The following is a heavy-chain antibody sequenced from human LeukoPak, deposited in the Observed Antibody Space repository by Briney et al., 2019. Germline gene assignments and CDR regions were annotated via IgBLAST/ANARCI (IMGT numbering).Heavy chain of an antibody. V-gene: IGHV4-31*03. D-gene: IGHD4-17*01. J-gene: IGHJ6*02. CDR2: IYYSGST. Sequence: PSQTLSLTCTVSGGSISSGGYYWSWIRQHPGKGLEWIGYIYYSGSTYYNPSLKSRVTISVDTSKNQFSLKLSSVTAADTAVYYCACLLTTVTTDYYYYYGMDVWGQGTTVTVSS. CDR3: ACLLTTVTTDYYYYYGMDV. CDR1: GGSISSGGYY.